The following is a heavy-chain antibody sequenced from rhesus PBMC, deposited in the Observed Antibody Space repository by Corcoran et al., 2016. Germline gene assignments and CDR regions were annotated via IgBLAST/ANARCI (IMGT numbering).Heavy chain of an antibody. Sequence: QLQLQESGPGLVKPSETLSLTCAVSGYSISSGYGWSWIRQPPGKGLEWIWFISYSGSTSYNPSLKSRVTISRDTSKNQFSLKRSSVTAADTAVYYCARVGPYDLVDYWGQGVLVTVSS. V-gene: IGHV4-122*02. D-gene: IGHD3-40*01. J-gene: IGHJ4*01. CDR2: ISYSGST. CDR3: ARVGPYDLVDY. CDR1: GYSISSGYG.